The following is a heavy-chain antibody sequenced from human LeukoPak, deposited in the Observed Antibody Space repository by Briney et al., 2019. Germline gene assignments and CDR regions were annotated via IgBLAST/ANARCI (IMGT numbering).Heavy chain of an antibody. V-gene: IGHV3-30*02. CDR1: GYTFSSYG. Sequence: PGGSLRFSCAASGYTFSSYGMHWVRQAPGKGLEWVAFIRYDGSNKYYADSVKGRFTISRDNSKNTLYLQMNSLRAEDTAVYYCAKDDALRFLEWLSRGALFDYWGQGTLVTVSS. J-gene: IGHJ4*02. CDR2: IRYDGSNK. CDR3: AKDDALRFLEWLSRGALFDY. D-gene: IGHD3-3*01.